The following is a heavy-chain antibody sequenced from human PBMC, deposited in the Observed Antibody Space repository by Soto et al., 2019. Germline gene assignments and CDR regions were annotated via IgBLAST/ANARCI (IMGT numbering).Heavy chain of an antibody. Sequence: GSLRLSCAASGFTFSSYGMHWVRQAPGKGLEWVAVIWYDGSNKYYADSVKGRFTISRDNSKNTLYLQMNSLRAEDTAVYYCAREIVVVPAASPMDVWGKGTTVTVSS. J-gene: IGHJ6*03. CDR2: IWYDGSNK. CDR3: AREIVVVPAASPMDV. D-gene: IGHD2-2*01. CDR1: GFTFSSYG. V-gene: IGHV3-33*01.